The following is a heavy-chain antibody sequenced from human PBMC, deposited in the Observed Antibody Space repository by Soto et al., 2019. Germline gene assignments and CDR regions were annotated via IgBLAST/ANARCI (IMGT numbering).Heavy chain of an antibody. J-gene: IGHJ6*02. D-gene: IGHD1-7*01. CDR2: TYYRSKWYN. CDR1: GDSVSSNSAA. V-gene: IGHV6-1*01. Sequence: SQTLSLTCATSGDSVSSNSAAWNWIRQSPSRGLEWLGRTYYRSKWYNDYAVSVKSRITINPDTSKNQFSLQLNSVTPEDTAVYYCARVWNYVGYYYYGMDVWGQGTTVTVSS. CDR3: ARVWNYVGYYYYGMDV.